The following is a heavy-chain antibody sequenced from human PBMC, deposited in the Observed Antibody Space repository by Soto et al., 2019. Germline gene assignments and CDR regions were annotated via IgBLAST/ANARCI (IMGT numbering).Heavy chain of an antibody. V-gene: IGHV4-34*01. J-gene: IGHJ4*02. CDR3: ARGPVDIVATIGFDY. CDR2: INHSGST. D-gene: IGHD5-12*01. Sequence: SXTLSLTCAVYGGSFSGYYWSWIRQPPGKGLEWIGEINHSGSTNYNPSLKSRVTISVDTSKNQFSLKLSSVTAADTAVYYCARGPVDIVATIGFDYWGQGNLVTVS. CDR1: GGSFSGYY.